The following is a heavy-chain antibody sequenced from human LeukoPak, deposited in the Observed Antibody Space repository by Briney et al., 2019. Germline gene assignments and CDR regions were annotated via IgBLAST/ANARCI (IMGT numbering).Heavy chain of an antibody. D-gene: IGHD3-10*01. V-gene: IGHV4-4*07. CDR2: ISGSGTI. J-gene: IGHJ5*02. Sequence: NPSETLSLTCTVSGASINSYWSWIRQPAGKGLEWIGRISGSGTITYNPALQSRLSISIDTSKNQFSLKLMSVTAADTAVYYCARDSGTTGEVKFDPWGQGTLVTVSS. CDR3: ARDSGTTGEVKFDP. CDR1: GASINSY.